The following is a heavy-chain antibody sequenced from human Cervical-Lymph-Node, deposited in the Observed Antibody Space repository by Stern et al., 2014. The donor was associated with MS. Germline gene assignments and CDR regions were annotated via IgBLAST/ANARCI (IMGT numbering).Heavy chain of an antibody. J-gene: IGHJ4*02. CDR3: AHSRVKYCRGGTCYSSLFDY. CDR2: NYLGSAM. D-gene: IGHD2-15*01. CDR1: GFSVATAGVG. V-gene: IGHV2-5*02. Sequence: QVTLRESGPTLVKPTQTVTLTCTLSGFSVATAGVGVGWIRQPPGKALEWLALNYLGSAMLYSPSLKNRLTIIKDTSKNQVVLTMTNVDPVDTATYYCAHSRVKYCRGGTCYSSLFDYWGQGTLVTVSS.